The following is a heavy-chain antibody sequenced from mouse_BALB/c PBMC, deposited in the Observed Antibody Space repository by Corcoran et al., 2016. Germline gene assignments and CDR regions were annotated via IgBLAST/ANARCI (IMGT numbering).Heavy chain of an antibody. J-gene: IGHJ1*01. CDR1: GYTFTDYY. V-gene: IGHV1-26*01. Sequence: EVQLQQSGPELVKPGASVKMSCKASGYTFTDYYMKWVKQSHGKNLEWIGDVDPNNGGTSYSQNFKGKATLTVDKSSSPAYMQLNSLTSEDSAVYFCARDRYWYFDVWGAGTTVTVSS. D-gene: IGHD2-14*01. CDR2: VDPNNGGT. CDR3: ARDRYWYFDV.